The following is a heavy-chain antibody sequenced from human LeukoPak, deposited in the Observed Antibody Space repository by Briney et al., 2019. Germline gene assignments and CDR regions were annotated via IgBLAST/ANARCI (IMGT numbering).Heavy chain of an antibody. V-gene: IGHV3-23*01. CDR2: ISGSGGST. CDR3: AKGGIAAAGKEYYFDY. J-gene: IGHJ4*02. D-gene: IGHD6-13*01. CDR1: GFTFSSYA. Sequence: GGSLRLSCAASGFTFSSYAMSWVRQAPGKGLEWVSAISGSGGSTYYADSVKGRFTISRDNSKNTLYLQMNSLRAEDTAVYYCAKGGIAAAGKEYYFDYWGQGTLVTVSS.